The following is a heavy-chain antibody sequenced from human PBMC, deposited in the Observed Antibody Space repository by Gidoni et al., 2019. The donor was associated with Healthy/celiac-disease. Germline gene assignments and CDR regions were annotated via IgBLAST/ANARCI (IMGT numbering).Heavy chain of an antibody. CDR3: ARARYSSSFWFDP. CDR1: GGSLSRGGYY. D-gene: IGHD6-6*01. V-gene: IGHV4-31*03. J-gene: IGHJ5*02. Sequence: QVQLQESGPGLVKPSQTLSLTCTVSGGSLSRGGYYWSWIRQHPGKGLEWIGYIYYSGSTYYNPSLKSRVTISVDTSKNQFSLKLSSVTAADTAVYYCARARYSSSFWFDPWGQGTLVTVSS. CDR2: IYYSGST.